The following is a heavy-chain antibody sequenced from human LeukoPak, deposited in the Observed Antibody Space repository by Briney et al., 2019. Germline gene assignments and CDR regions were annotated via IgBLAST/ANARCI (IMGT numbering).Heavy chain of an antibody. CDR2: IIPIFGTA. D-gene: IGHD6-13*01. V-gene: IGHV1-69*06. CDR3: ARDGSSSFNYYYYYMDV. J-gene: IGHJ6*03. Sequence: SVKVSCKASGGTFSSYAISWVRQAPGQGLEWMGGIIPIFGTANYAQKFQGRVTITVDKSTSTAYMELRSLRSDDTAVYYCARDGSSSFNYYYYYMDVWGKGTTVTVS. CDR1: GGTFSSYA.